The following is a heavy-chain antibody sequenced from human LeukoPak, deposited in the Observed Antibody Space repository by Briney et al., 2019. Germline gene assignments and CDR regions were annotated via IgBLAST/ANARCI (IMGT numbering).Heavy chain of an antibody. CDR3: ARDSSIAVAGTLDY. D-gene: IGHD6-19*01. Sequence: PPGGSLRLSCAASGFTVSSNSMSWVRQAPGKGLEWVSLIYSGGSTYYADSVKGRFTISRDNSKNTLYLQMNSLRADDTAVYYCARDSSIAVAGTLDYWGQGTLVTVSS. V-gene: IGHV3-53*01. J-gene: IGHJ4*02. CDR2: IYSGGST. CDR1: GFTVSSNS.